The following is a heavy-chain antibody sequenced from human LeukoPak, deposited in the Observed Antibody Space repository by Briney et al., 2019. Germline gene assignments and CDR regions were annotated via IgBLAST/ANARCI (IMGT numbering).Heavy chain of an antibody. CDR2: ISYDGSNK. D-gene: IGHD3-16*02. CDR1: GFTFSSYA. CDR3: ARRSYRGVIGLYYYYYMDV. Sequence: GGSLRLSCAASGFTFSSYAMHWVRQAPGKGLEWVAVISYDGSNKYYADSVKGRFTMSRDNAKNSVYLQMNRLRVEDTAVYYCARRSYRGVIGLYYYYYMDVWGKGTPVTVSS. V-gene: IGHV3-30-3*01. J-gene: IGHJ6*03.